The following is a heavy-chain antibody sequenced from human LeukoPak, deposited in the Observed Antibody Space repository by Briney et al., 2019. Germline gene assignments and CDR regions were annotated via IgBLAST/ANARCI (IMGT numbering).Heavy chain of an antibody. J-gene: IGHJ3*02. CDR2: IYYSGST. CDR3: ARDLSQLYDFWSGYYDAFDI. CDR1: GGSISSSSYY. Sequence: SETLSLTCTVSGGSISSSSYYWGWIRQPPGKGLEWIGSIYYSGSTYYNPALKSRVTIPVDTSKNQFSLKLSSVTAADTAVYYCARDLSQLYDFWSGYYDAFDIWGQGTMVTVSS. D-gene: IGHD3-3*01. V-gene: IGHV4-39*02.